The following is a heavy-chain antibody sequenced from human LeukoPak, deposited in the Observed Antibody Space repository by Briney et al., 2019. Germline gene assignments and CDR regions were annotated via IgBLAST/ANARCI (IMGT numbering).Heavy chain of an antibody. D-gene: IGHD3-10*01. V-gene: IGHV3-23*01. CDR1: GFTFSSYA. CDR2: ISGSGGST. J-gene: IGHJ5*02. Sequence: GGSLRLSCAASGFTFSSYAMSWVRQAPGKGLEWVSAISGSGGSTYYADSVKGRFTISRDNSKNTPYLQMNSLRAEDTAVYYCAKRVDGSGSIWKNVAWFDPWGQGTLVTVSS. CDR3: AKRVDGSGSIWKNVAWFDP.